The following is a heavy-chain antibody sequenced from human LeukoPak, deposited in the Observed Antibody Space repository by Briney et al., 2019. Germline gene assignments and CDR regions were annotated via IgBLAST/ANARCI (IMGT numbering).Heavy chain of an antibody. Sequence: QTGGSLRLSCAASGFTFSSYAMSWVRQAPGKGLEWVSAISGSGGSTYYADSVKGRFTISRDNSKNTLYLQMNSLRAEDTAVYYCAKGYGLGQWEPLDYWGQGTLVTVSS. V-gene: IGHV3-23*01. D-gene: IGHD1-26*01. CDR2: ISGSGGST. CDR3: AKGYGLGQWEPLDY. CDR1: GFTFSSYA. J-gene: IGHJ4*02.